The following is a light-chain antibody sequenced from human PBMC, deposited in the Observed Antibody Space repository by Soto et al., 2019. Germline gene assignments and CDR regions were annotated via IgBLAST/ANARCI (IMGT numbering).Light chain of an antibody. V-gene: IGKV4-1*01. CDR1: QSVLFSSTNKNY. CDR2: WAS. CDR3: QQYYSTLVT. Sequence: DIVMTQSPDSLAVSLGERATINCKSSQSVLFSSTNKNYLAWYQQKPGQPPKLLIYWASTRESGVPDRFSGSGSGTDFTLTISSLQAEDVAVYYCQQYYSTLVTFGQGTKVEIK. J-gene: IGKJ1*01.